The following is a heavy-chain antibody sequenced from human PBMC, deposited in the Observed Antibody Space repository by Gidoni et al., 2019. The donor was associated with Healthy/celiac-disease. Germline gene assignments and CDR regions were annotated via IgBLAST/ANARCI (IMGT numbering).Heavy chain of an antibody. CDR1: GGTFSSYA. CDR3: ARERGITGSPSVGYGMDV. CDR2: IIPIVGTS. Sequence: QVQLVQSGAEVKKPGSSVKLSCKASGGTFSSYAISWVRQAPGQGLEWMGGIIPIVGTSNYAQKFQGRVTITADESTSTAYMELSSLRSEDTAVYYCARERGITGSPSVGYGMDVWGQGTTVTVSS. V-gene: IGHV1-69*01. J-gene: IGHJ6*02. D-gene: IGHD1-20*01.